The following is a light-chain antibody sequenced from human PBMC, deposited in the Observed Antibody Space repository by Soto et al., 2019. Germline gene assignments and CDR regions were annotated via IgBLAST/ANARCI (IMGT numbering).Light chain of an antibody. V-gene: IGKV3-15*01. CDR3: QQYNNWPPWK. Sequence: ETVMTQSPATLSVSPGERATLSCRASRSISSYLAWYQQKPGQPPRLLIYGASTRATGIPARFSGSGSGTEFTLTISSLQSEHFALYYCQQYNNWPPWKFGQGTKVEI. J-gene: IGKJ1*01. CDR1: RSISSY. CDR2: GAS.